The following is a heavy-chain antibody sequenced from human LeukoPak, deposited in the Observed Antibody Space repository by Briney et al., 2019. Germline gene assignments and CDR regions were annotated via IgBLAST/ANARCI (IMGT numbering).Heavy chain of an antibody. CDR3: AREDSPPYPFPYNWFDP. V-gene: IGHV3-30-3*01. D-gene: IGHD2-21*01. CDR1: GFTFSSYA. J-gene: IGHJ5*02. CDR2: ISYDGSNK. Sequence: PGGSLRLSCAASGFTFSSYAMHWVRQAPGKGLEWVAVISYDGSNKYYADSVKGRFTISRDNSKNTLYLQMNSLRAEDTAVYYCAREDSPPYPFPYNWFDPWGQGTLVTVSS.